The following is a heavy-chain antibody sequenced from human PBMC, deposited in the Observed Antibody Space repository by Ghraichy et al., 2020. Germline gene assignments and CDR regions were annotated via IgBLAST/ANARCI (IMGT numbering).Heavy chain of an antibody. J-gene: IGHJ6*02. CDR2: IYYSGST. Sequence: SETLSLTCSVSGGSISSSSFYWGWIRQPPGKGLEWIGSIYYSGSTYYNPSLKSRVTISVDTSKNQFSLKLSSLTAADTAVYYCARDGSSVYDWSIGMDVGGQGGTVAVS. V-gene: IGHV4-39*07. CDR3: ARDGSSVYDWSIGMDV. D-gene: IGHD5/OR15-5a*01. CDR1: GGSISSSSFY.